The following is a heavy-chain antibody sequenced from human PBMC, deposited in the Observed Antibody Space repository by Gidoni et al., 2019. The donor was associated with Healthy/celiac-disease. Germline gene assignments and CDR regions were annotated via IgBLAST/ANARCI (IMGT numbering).Heavy chain of an antibody. V-gene: IGHV3-21*01. J-gene: IGHJ3*02. CDR1: GFTSSSYS. D-gene: IGHD1-26*01. Sequence: EVQLVESGGGLVKPGGSLRLSRAASGFTSSSYSMNRVRQAPGKGLEWDSSISSSSYYIYYAASVKVRFTITRDNAKNSLYLQMNSLRAEYTAVYYCAREWWMPGVGATEAFDIWGQGTMVTVSS. CDR3: AREWWMPGVGATEAFDI. CDR2: ISSSSYYI.